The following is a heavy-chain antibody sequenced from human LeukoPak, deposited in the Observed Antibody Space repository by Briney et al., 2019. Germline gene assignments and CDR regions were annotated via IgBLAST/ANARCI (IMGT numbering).Heavy chain of an antibody. Sequence: SETLSLTCTVSGGPISRYYWSWIRQPAGKGLEWIGRIHSSGSTNYNPSLKSRVTMSVDTSKNHFSLKLSSVTAADTAVYYCARANSYDGSGHYYEFAYWGQGTLVTVSS. CDR2: IHSSGST. CDR3: ARANSYDGSGHYYEFAY. D-gene: IGHD3-22*01. V-gene: IGHV4-4*07. J-gene: IGHJ4*02. CDR1: GGPISRYY.